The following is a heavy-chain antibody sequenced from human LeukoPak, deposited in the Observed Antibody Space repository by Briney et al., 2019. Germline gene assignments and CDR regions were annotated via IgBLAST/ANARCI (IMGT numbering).Heavy chain of an antibody. CDR1: GFTFSSYG. D-gene: IGHD2-15*01. V-gene: IGHV3-30*02. CDR3: AKGPHIVVVVAYLDY. CDR2: IRYDGSNK. J-gene: IGHJ4*02. Sequence: GGSPRLSXAASGFTFSSYGMHWVRQAPGKGLEWVAFIRYDGSNKYYADSVKGRFTISRDNSKNTLYLQMNSLRAEDTAVYYCAKGPHIVVVVAYLDYWGQGTLVTVSS.